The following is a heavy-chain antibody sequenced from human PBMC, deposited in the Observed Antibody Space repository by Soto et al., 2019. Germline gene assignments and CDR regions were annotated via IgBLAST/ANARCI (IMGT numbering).Heavy chain of an antibody. Sequence: QVQLQESGPGLVKPSQTLSLSCTVSGDSISSGDHYWSWIRQPPGKGLEWIAHISYGGSTFYIPSPQSRITMSVDTSRNPAYLNLSSVTTADTAVYYCATINGSFFSFLDNWGQGTPVTVSS. CDR3: ATINGSFFSFLDN. V-gene: IGHV4-30-4*01. D-gene: IGHD2-8*01. CDR2: ISYGGST. CDR1: GDSISSGDHY. J-gene: IGHJ4*02.